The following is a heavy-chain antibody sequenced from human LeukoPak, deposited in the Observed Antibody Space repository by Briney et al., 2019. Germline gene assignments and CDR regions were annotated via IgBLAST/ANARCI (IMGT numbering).Heavy chain of an antibody. CDR2: VDVSGTSK. D-gene: IGHD2-15*01. CDR3: ARKVVGGHFDY. Sequence: PGGSLRLSCAASGFTFSSYSMNWVRQAPGKGLEWVSYVDVSGTSKYYADSVKGRFTISRDNAKNSLYLQMNSLRAEDTAVYYCARKVVGGHFDYWGQGTLVTVSS. J-gene: IGHJ4*02. V-gene: IGHV3-48*04. CDR1: GFTFSSYS.